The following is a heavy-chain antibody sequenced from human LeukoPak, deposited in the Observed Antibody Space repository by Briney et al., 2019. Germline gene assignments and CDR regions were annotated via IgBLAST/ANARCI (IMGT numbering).Heavy chain of an antibody. Sequence: GGSLRLSCAASGFTFSSYGMHWVRQAPGKGLEWVAFIRYDGSNKYYADSVKGRFTISRDNSKNTLYLQMNSLRAEDTAVYYCARAMTTVTLYYYYYMDVWGKGTTVTVSS. CDR1: GFTFSSYG. CDR2: IRYDGSNK. V-gene: IGHV3-30*02. D-gene: IGHD4-17*01. J-gene: IGHJ6*03. CDR3: ARAMTTVTLYYYYYMDV.